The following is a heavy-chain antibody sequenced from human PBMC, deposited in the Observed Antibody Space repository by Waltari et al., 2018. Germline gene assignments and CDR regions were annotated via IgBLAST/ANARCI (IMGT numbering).Heavy chain of an antibody. J-gene: IGHJ5*02. CDR2: IYYSGST. CDR3: ARLDSGSYGGGGWFDP. D-gene: IGHD1-26*01. CDR1: GGSISSHY. Sequence: QVQLQESGPGLVKPSETLSLTCTVSGGSISSHYWSWIRQPPGKGLEWIGYIYYSGSTHYHPPLKSRVTISVDTSKNQFSRELGSGTAADAAVYYCARLDSGSYGGGGWFDPWGQGTLVTVSS. V-gene: IGHV4-59*11.